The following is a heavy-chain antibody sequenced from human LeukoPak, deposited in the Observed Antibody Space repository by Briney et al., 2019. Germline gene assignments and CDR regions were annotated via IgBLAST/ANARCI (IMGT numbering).Heavy chain of an antibody. J-gene: IGHJ6*02. CDR2: IYTSGST. Sequence: SSETLSLTCTVSGGSISSYYWSWIRQPAGKGLEWIGRIYTSGSTNYNPSLKSRVTMSVDTSKNQFSLKLSSVTAADTAVYYCARAGFTITPPQYYYYGMDVWGQGTTVTVSS. V-gene: IGHV4-4*07. CDR3: ARAGFTITPPQYYYYGMDV. D-gene: IGHD3-9*01. CDR1: GGSISSYY.